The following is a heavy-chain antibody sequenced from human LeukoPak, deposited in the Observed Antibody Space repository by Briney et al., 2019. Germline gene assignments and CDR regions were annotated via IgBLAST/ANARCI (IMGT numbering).Heavy chain of an antibody. CDR3: ARHSQSTAYYYDSSGYYFFDY. J-gene: IGHJ4*02. CDR2: INHSGST. D-gene: IGHD3-22*01. CDR1: GRSFSGYY. V-gene: IGHV4-34*01. Sequence: SETLSLTCAVYGRSFSGYYWSWIRQPPGKGLEWIGEINHSGSTNYNPSLKSRVTISVDTSKNQFSLKLSSVTAADTAVYYCARHSQSTAYYYDSSGYYFFDYWGQGTLVTVSS.